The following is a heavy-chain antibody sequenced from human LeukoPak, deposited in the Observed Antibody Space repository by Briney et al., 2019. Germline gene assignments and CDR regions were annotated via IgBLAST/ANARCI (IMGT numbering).Heavy chain of an antibody. D-gene: IGHD4-17*01. CDR3: AKHRENFGDSCLGDY. Sequence: GGSLRLSCVASEFTISRYWMSWVRQAPGKGLEWVSNIKQDGGAKNYVDSVKGRFAISRDNAKNSLYLQMNSLRSEDTAVYYCAKHRENFGDSCLGDYWGQGTLVTVSS. J-gene: IGHJ4*02. CDR2: IKQDGGAK. CDR1: EFTISRYW. V-gene: IGHV3-7*03.